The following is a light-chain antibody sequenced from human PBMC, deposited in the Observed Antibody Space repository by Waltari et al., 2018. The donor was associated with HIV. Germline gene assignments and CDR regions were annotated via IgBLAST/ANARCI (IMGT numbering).Light chain of an antibody. CDR2: EVS. V-gene: IGLV2-14*01. CDR3: TSFTSNSTPLV. Sequence: QSALTQPASVSGSPGQSITISCTGTSSDVGGYNYVSWYQQPPGKAPKLMIYEVSNRPSGVSNRFSGSKSGSTASLTISGLQAEDEADYYCTSFTSNSTPLVFGTGTKVTV. CDR1: SSDVGGYNY. J-gene: IGLJ1*01.